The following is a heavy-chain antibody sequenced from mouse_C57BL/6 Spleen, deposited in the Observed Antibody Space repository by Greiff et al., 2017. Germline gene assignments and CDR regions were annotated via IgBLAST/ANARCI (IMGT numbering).Heavy chain of an antibody. V-gene: IGHV1-42*01. CDR1: GYSFTGYY. Sequence: VQLQQSGPELVKPGASVKISCKASGYSFTGYYMNWVKQSPEKSLEWIGEINPSTGGTTYNQKFKAKATLTVDKSSSTAYMQLKSLTSEDSAVYYCAKLVQGYFDYWGQGTTLTVSS. CDR2: INPSTGGT. CDR3: AKLVQGYFDY. D-gene: IGHD4-1*01. J-gene: IGHJ2*01.